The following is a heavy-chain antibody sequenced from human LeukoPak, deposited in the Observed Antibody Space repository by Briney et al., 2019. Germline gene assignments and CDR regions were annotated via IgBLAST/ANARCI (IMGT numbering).Heavy chain of an antibody. Sequence: GGSLRLSCAASGFTFDDYGMSWVRQAPGKGLEWVSGINWNGGSTGYADSVKGRLTISRDNAKNSLYLQMNSLRAEDTALYYCARTVEVPAIYYYYMDVWGKGTTVTVSS. D-gene: IGHD2-2*01. CDR1: GFTFDDYG. J-gene: IGHJ6*03. CDR2: INWNGGST. V-gene: IGHV3-20*04. CDR3: ARTVEVPAIYYYYMDV.